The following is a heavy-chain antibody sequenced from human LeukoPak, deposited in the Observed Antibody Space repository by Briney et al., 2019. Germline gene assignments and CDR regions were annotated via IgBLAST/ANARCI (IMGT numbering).Heavy chain of an antibody. CDR1: GFTFSSYA. V-gene: IGHV3-30*04. CDR3: AKDITPGAIVRGVMNPVDY. J-gene: IGHJ4*02. Sequence: PGRSLRLSCAASGFTFSSYAMHWVRQAPGKGLEWVAFISYDGSNEYYADSVKGRFTISRDNAKNSLYLQMNSLRAEDTALYYCAKDITPGAIVRGVMNPVDYWGQGTLVTVSS. D-gene: IGHD3-10*01. CDR2: ISYDGSNE.